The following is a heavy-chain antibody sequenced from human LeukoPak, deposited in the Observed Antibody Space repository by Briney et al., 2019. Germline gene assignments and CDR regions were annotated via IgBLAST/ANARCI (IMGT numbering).Heavy chain of an antibody. V-gene: IGHV3-7*01. D-gene: IGHD5-12*01. CDR3: ARDGYSGYDEYDY. CDR1: GFTFSSYW. J-gene: IGHJ4*02. CDR2: IKKDGSEK. Sequence: GGSLRLSCAASGFTFSSYWMSWVRQAPGKGLEWVANIKKDGSEKYYVDSVKGRFTISRDNAKNSLYLQMNSLRAEDTAVYYCARDGYSGYDEYDYWGQGTLVTVSS.